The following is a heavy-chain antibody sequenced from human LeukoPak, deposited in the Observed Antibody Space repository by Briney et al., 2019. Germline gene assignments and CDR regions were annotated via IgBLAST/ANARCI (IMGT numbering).Heavy chain of an antibody. Sequence: GASVKVSCKASGYTFTSYAMHWVRQAPGQGLEWMGGIIPIFGTANYAQKFQGRVTITADESTSTAYMELSSLRSEDTAVYYCARIGVVTSPPEYYFDYWGQGTLVTVSS. CDR1: GYTFTSYA. CDR3: ARIGVVTSPPEYYFDY. CDR2: IIPIFGTA. D-gene: IGHD3-3*01. V-gene: IGHV1-69*13. J-gene: IGHJ4*02.